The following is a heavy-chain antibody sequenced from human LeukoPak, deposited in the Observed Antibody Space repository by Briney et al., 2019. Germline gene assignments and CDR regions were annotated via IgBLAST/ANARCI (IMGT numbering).Heavy chain of an antibody. J-gene: IGHJ6*02. D-gene: IGHD4-17*01. CDR1: GFTVSSND. V-gene: IGHV3-7*01. CDR3: ARHTHDSGDYSYYYYYYGMDV. CDR2: IKQDGSEK. Sequence: GGALRLSCAASGFTVSSNDMSWGRQAPGKGLEWVANIKQDGSEKYYVDSVKGRFTISRDTDKNSLYLQMNSLRAEDTAVYYCARHTHDSGDYSYYYYYYGMDVWGQGTTVTVSS.